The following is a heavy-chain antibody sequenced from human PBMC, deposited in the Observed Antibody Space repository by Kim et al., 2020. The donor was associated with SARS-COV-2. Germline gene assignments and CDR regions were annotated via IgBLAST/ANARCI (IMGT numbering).Heavy chain of an antibody. CDR3: ARFKPGIAAAGTNYYYGMDV. CDR1: GFTFSSYG. D-gene: IGHD6-13*01. V-gene: IGHV3-33*01. Sequence: GGSLRLSCAASGFTFSSYGMHWVRQAPGKGLEWVAVIWYDGSNKYYADSVKGRFTISRDNSKNTLYLQMNSLRAEDTAVYYCARFKPGIAAAGTNYYYGMDVWGQGTTVTVSS. CDR2: IWYDGSNK. J-gene: IGHJ6*02.